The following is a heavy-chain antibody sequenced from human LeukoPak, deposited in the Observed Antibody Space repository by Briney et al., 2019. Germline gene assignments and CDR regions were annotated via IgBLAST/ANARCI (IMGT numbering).Heavy chain of an antibody. Sequence: PGGSLRLSCAASGFTLSDHYVSWIRQAPGKGVEWVSYISSRSNYTNYADSVKGRFTVSRDNAKNSLYLQMKSLRVEDTAVYYCARDLGGSGWYGWFDPWGQGTLVTVSS. V-gene: IGHV3-11*05. J-gene: IGHJ5*02. CDR2: ISSRSNYT. D-gene: IGHD6-19*01. CDR1: GFTLSDHY. CDR3: ARDLGGSGWYGWFDP.